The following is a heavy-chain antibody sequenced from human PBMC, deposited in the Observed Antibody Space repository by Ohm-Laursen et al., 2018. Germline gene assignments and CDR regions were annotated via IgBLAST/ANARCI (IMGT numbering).Heavy chain of an antibody. V-gene: IGHV3-30*18. CDR1: GFTFNRYG. J-gene: IGHJ4*02. Sequence: SLRLSCAASGFTFNRYGMDWVRQAPGKGLEWVAVISYHGSDKHYADSVKGRFTISRDNSKNTLYLQMNSLKTEDTAVYYCAKGLVATIDYLDYWGQGTLVTVSS. CDR2: ISYHGSDK. CDR3: AKGLVATIDYLDY. D-gene: IGHD5-12*01.